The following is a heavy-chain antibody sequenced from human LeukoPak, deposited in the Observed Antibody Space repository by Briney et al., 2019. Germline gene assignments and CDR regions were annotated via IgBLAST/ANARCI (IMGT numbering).Heavy chain of an antibody. CDR1: GYTFTSYD. V-gene: IGHV1-8*01. D-gene: IGHD6-19*01. Sequence: ASVKVSCKASGYTFTSYDINWVRQATGQGLEWMGWMNPNSGNTGYAQKFQGRVTMTRNTSIGTAYMELSSLRSEDTAVYYCARVAVAGTLWERDNNWFDPWGQGTLVTVSS. J-gene: IGHJ5*02. CDR2: MNPNSGNT. CDR3: ARVAVAGTLWERDNNWFDP.